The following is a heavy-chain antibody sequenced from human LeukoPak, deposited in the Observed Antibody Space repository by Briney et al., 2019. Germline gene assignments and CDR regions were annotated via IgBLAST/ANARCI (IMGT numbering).Heavy chain of an antibody. V-gene: IGHV3-30*18. CDR2: ISYDGSNK. CDR1: GFTFSSYG. J-gene: IGHJ4*02. Sequence: GGSLRLSCAASGFTFSSYGMHWVRQAPGKGLEWVAVISYDGSNKYYADFVKGRFTISRDNSKNTLYLQMNSLRAEDTAVYYCAKGRGYSYGEGDYWGQGTLVTVSS. D-gene: IGHD5-18*01. CDR3: AKGRGYSYGEGDY.